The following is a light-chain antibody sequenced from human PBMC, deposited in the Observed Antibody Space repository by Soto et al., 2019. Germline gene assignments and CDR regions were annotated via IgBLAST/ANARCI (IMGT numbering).Light chain of an antibody. CDR3: SSYTRGSTLV. V-gene: IGLV1-40*01. Sequence: QSVLTQPPSVSGAPGQRVTISCTGSNSNIGAGYDVNWYQHFPGTAPKLLIYVNTNRPSGVPDRFSGSKSGSSTSLAITGLQSEDEGNYYCSSYTRGSTLVFGGGTKVTVL. CDR2: VNT. J-gene: IGLJ3*02. CDR1: NSNIGAGYD.